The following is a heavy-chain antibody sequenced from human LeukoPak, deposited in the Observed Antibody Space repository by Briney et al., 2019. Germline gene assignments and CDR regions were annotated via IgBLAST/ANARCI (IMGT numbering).Heavy chain of an antibody. V-gene: IGHV4-4*07. D-gene: IGHD3-10*01. CDR2: IYTSGST. CDR1: GGSISSYY. J-gene: IGHJ6*02. CDR3: ARVSGSGSYEGYGMDV. Sequence: PSETLSLTCTVSGGSISSYYWSWIRQPAGKGLEWIGRIYTSGSTNYNPSLKSRVTMSVDTSKNQFSLKLSSVTAADTAVYYCARVSGSGSYEGYGMDVWGQGTTVTVSS.